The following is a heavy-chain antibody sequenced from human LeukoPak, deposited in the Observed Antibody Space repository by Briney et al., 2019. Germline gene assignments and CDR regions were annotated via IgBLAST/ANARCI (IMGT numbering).Heavy chain of an antibody. D-gene: IGHD4-17*01. CDR2: INHSGSI. CDR3: ATSHDYGDPRGNYFDN. Sequence: PSETLSLTCGVYGRSFSRFYWSWIRQSPGKGLEGIAEINHSGSIYYNPSLQSRVSISVGTSKTHFSLKLSSVTAADAAVYYCATSHDYGDPRGNYFDNWGQGILVTVSS. V-gene: IGHV4-34*01. J-gene: IGHJ4*02. CDR1: GRSFSRFY.